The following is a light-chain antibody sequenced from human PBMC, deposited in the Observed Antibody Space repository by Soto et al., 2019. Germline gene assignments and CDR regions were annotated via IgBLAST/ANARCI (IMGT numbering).Light chain of an antibody. Sequence: EIVMTQSPATLSVSTGERATLSCRASQSVTDNLAWYQQKPGQAPRLLIYGASTRYTAVPARFSGGGSETEYTLTISSLQSEDFAVDYCQQYQDWPRTFGQGTKVEIK. CDR1: QSVTDN. CDR2: GAS. J-gene: IGKJ1*01. CDR3: QQYQDWPRT. V-gene: IGKV3-15*01.